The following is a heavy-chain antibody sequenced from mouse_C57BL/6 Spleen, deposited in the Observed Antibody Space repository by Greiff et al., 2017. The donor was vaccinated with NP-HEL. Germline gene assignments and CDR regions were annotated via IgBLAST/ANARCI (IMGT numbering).Heavy chain of an antibody. CDR1: GYTFTSYW. D-gene: IGHD1-1*01. V-gene: IGHV1-69*01. J-gene: IGHJ4*01. Sequence: QVQLQQPGAELVMPGASVKLSCKASGYTFTSYWMHWVKQRPGQGLEWIGEIDPSDSYTNYNQKFKGKSTLTVDKSSSTAYMQLSSLTSEDSAVYYCARLESSEGNYYAMDYWGQGTSVTVSS. CDR2: IDPSDSYT. CDR3: ARLESSEGNYYAMDY.